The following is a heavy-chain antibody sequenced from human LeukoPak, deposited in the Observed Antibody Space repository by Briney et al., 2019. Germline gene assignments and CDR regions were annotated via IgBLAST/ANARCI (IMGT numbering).Heavy chain of an antibody. CDR2: IYSGGST. CDR1: GFTVSSNY. J-gene: IGHJ4*02. Sequence: PGGSLRLSCAASGFTVSSNYMSWVRQAPGKGLEWVSVIYSGGSTYYADSVKGRFTISRDNSKNTLYLQMNSLRAEDTAVYYCASQVDTAMVLKDYWGQGTLVTVSS. CDR3: ASQVDTAMVLKDY. D-gene: IGHD5-18*01. V-gene: IGHV3-53*01.